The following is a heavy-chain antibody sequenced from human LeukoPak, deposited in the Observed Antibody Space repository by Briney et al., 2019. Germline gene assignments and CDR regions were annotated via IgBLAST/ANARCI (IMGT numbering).Heavy chain of an antibody. CDR3: ARDGKKWIQLWSEPLY. Sequence: PGGSLRLSCAASGFTFVSYWMSWVRQAPGKGLEWVANIKQDGSDKYYVDSVRGRFTISRDNAKNSLYLQMNSLRAEDTAVYYCARDGKKWIQLWSEPLYWGQGTLVTVSS. J-gene: IGHJ4*02. CDR2: IKQDGSDK. V-gene: IGHV3-7*01. CDR1: GFTFVSYW. D-gene: IGHD5-18*01.